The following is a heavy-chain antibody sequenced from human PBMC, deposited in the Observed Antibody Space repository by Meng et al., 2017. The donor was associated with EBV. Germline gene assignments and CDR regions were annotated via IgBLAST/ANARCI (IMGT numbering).Heavy chain of an antibody. CDR3: ASESGRGYTPDY. D-gene: IGHD3-10*01. CDR1: GGPFRYYA. V-gene: IGHV1-69*01. J-gene: IGHJ4*02. Sequence: QVRVGQVAAGVKKPGSAVKVSCKTSGGPFRYYAISWVRQAPGQGLEWLGGFLPRLGAPNYAQKFHGRVKITADESTSTHYMDLSSLRSEDTAIYYCASESGRGYTPDYWGQGTLVTVSS. CDR2: FLPRLGAP.